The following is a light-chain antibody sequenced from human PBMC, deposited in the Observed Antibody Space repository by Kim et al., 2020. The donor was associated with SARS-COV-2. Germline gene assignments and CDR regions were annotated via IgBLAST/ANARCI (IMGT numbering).Light chain of an antibody. V-gene: IGLV1-40*01. CDR3: QSHDSSLV. CDR1: NFTIGANYD. J-gene: IGLJ3*02. CDR2: ADG. Sequence: APGQRVTISCSGNNFTIGANYDVYWYQQLPGRAPRLLTFADGNRPSGIPDRFSASRAGTSASLVITGLQPEDEADYYCQSHDSSLVFGGGTQLTVL.